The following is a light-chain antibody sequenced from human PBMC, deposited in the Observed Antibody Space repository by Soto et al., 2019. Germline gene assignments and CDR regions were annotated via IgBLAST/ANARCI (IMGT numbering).Light chain of an antibody. CDR3: QSYDSSLSVV. J-gene: IGLJ2*01. CDR2: GNS. V-gene: IGLV1-40*01. Sequence: QSVLRQPPSVSGAPGQRVTISCTGSSSNIGAGYDVHWYQQLPGTAPKLLIYGNSNRPSGVPDQFSGSKSGTSASLAITGLQAEDEADYYCQSYDSSLSVVFGGGTKLTVL. CDR1: SSNIGAGYD.